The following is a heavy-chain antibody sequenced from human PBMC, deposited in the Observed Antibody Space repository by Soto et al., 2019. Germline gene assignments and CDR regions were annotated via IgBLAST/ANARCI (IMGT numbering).Heavy chain of an antibody. Sequence: GGSLRLSCAASGFTFSSYWMHWVRQAPGKGLVWISRINSDGSSTSYADSVKGRFTISRDNAKNTLYLQMNSLRAEDTAVYYCARDSGSVVTAPDYWGQGTLVTVSS. D-gene: IGHD2-21*02. CDR2: INSDGSST. CDR1: GFTFSSYW. J-gene: IGHJ4*02. V-gene: IGHV3-74*01. CDR3: ARDSGSVVTAPDY.